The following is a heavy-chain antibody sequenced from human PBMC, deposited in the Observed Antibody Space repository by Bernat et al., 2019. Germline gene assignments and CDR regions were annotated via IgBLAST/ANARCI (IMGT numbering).Heavy chain of an antibody. Sequence: EVQLLESGGGLVQPGGSLRLSCAASGFTFSSYAMSWVRQAPGKGLEWVSAISGSGGSTYYADSVKGRFTISRDNSKTTLYLQINSLRAEDTAVYYCAKAAVAGTGGGPNFDYWGQGTLVTVSS. V-gene: IGHV3-23*01. CDR2: ISGSGGST. CDR3: AKAAVAGTGGGPNFDY. D-gene: IGHD6-19*01. J-gene: IGHJ4*02. CDR1: GFTFSSYA.